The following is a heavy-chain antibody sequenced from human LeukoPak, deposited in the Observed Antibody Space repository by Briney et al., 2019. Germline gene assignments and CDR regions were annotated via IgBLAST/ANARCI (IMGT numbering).Heavy chain of an antibody. Sequence: GASVKVSCKASGYTFTSYGISWVRQAPGQGLEWMGWISTYNDNTNYAQKLQGRVTMTTDTSTSTVYMDLRSLRSDDTAVYYCARDRIAAVAPNAFEIWGQGTMVTVSS. J-gene: IGHJ3*02. CDR1: GYTFTSYG. V-gene: IGHV1-18*01. CDR2: ISTYNDNT. CDR3: ARDRIAAVAPNAFEI. D-gene: IGHD6-13*01.